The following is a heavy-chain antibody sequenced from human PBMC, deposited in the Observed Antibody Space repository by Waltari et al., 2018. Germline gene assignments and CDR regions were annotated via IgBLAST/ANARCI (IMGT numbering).Heavy chain of an antibody. Sequence: QVQLVESGGGVVQPGRSLRLSCAASGFTFSSYGMHWVRQAPGKGLEWVAVIWYDGSNKYYADSVKGRFTISRDNSKNTLYLQMNSLRAEDTAVYYCARAWGSSSWYYFDYWGQGTLVTVSS. D-gene: IGHD6-13*01. CDR3: ARAWGSSSWYYFDY. J-gene: IGHJ4*02. CDR2: IWYDGSNK. V-gene: IGHV3-33*01. CDR1: GFTFSSYG.